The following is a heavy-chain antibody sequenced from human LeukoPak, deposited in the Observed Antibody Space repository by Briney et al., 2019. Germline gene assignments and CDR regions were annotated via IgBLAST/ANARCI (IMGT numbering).Heavy chain of an antibody. CDR1: GGTFSSYA. V-gene: IGHV1-69*13. D-gene: IGHD3-22*01. CDR3: ARDHHYYDSSGYYPYYFDY. Sequence: VASVKVSCKASGGTFSSYAISWVRQAPGQGLEWMGGIIPIFGTANYAQKFQGRVTITADESTSTAYMELSSLRSEDTAVYYCARDHHYYDSSGYYPYYFDYWGQGTLVTVSS. J-gene: IGHJ4*02. CDR2: IIPIFGTA.